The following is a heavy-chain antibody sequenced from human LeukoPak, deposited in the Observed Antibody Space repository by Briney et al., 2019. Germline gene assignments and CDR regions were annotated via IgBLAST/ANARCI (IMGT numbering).Heavy chain of an antibody. D-gene: IGHD3-16*01. CDR2: LHHSGSA. V-gene: IGHV4-38-2*02. Sequence: SETLSLTCIVSGYSISSNYYWGWIRQPPGKGLEWVGSLHHSGSAYYNPSLKSRVTISVDTSKNQFSLKLSSVTAADTAVYYCARETSQKGAHYMDVWGKGTTITISS. CDR3: ARETSQKGAHYMDV. CDR1: GYSISSNYY. J-gene: IGHJ6*03.